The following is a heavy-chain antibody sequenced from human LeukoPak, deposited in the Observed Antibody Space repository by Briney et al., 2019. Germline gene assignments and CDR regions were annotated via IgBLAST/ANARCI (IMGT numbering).Heavy chain of an antibody. Sequence: ASVKVSCKASGGTFSSYAISWVRQAPGQGLEWMGGIIPIFGTANYAQKFQGRVTITTDESTSTAYMGLSSLRSEDTAVYYCARVVAAAGVDYWGQGTLVTVAS. CDR3: ARVVAAAGVDY. D-gene: IGHD6-13*01. V-gene: IGHV1-69*05. CDR1: GGTFSSYA. J-gene: IGHJ4*02. CDR2: IIPIFGTA.